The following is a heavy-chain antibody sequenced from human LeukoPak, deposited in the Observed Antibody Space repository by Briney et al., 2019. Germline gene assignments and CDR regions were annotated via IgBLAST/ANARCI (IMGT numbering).Heavy chain of an antibody. CDR1: GGSISSYY. Sequence: SETLSLTCTVSGGSISSYYWSWIRQPAGKGLEWIGRIYTSGSTNYNPSLESRVTISVDKSKNQFSLKLGSVTAADTAVYYCASSGLMRESFDYWGQGTLVTVSS. CDR2: IYTSGST. D-gene: IGHD3-10*01. J-gene: IGHJ4*02. V-gene: IGHV4-4*07. CDR3: ASSGLMRESFDY.